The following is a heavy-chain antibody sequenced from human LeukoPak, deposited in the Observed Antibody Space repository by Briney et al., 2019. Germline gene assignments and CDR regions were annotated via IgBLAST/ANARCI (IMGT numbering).Heavy chain of an antibody. CDR2: ISGGGSNT. CDR3: ARDLSSRDAY. D-gene: IGHD6-13*01. CDR1: GFTFSTYA. J-gene: IGHJ4*02. V-gene: IGHV3-23*01. Sequence: GGSLRLSCAASGFTFSTYAMSWVRQAPGKGLEWVSAISGGGSNTYYADSVKGRFTISRDNSKNTLYLQMSSLRVEDTAVYYCARDLSSRDAYWGQGTLVTVSS.